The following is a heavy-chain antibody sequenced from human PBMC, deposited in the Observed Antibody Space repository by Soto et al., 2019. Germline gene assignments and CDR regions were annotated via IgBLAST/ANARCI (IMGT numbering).Heavy chain of an antibody. J-gene: IGHJ4*02. D-gene: IGHD3-16*02. CDR3: AKEKNLALYHFDY. CDR2: ISGSGGST. CDR1: GFTFSSYA. Sequence: EVQLLESGGGLVQPGGSLRLSCAASGFTFSSYAMSWVRQAPGKGLEWVSIISGSGGSTYYADSVKGRFTISRDNSKSTLYLQMNSLRAEDTDVYYCAKEKNLALYHFDYWGQGTLVTVSS. V-gene: IGHV3-23*01.